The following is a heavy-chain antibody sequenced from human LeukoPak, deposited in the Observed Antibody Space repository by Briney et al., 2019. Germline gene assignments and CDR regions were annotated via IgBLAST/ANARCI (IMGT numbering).Heavy chain of an antibody. J-gene: IGHJ5*02. CDR1: GGSFSGYY. V-gene: IGHV4-34*01. CDR2: INHSGST. D-gene: IGHD3-3*01. Sequence: PSETLSLTCAAYGGSFSGYYWSWIRQPPGKGLEWIGEINHSGSTNYNPSLKSRVTISVDTSKNQFSLKLSSVTAADTAVYFCARASGIFGVVIHPWFDPWGQGTLVTVSS. CDR3: ARASGIFGVVIHPWFDP.